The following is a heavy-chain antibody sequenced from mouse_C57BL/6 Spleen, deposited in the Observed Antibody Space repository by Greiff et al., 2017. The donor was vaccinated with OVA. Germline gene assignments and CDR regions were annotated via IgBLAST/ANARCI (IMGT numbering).Heavy chain of an antibody. CDR2: IYPRDGST. D-gene: IGHD1-1*01. CDR3: ARDYYGSSYWYFDV. Sequence: VKLMESGAELVRPGASVKLSCKASGYTFTDYYINWVKQRPGQGLEWIGWIYPRDGSTKYNEKFKGKATLTVDTSSSTAYMELHSLTSEDSAVYFCARDYYGSSYWYFDVWGTGTTVTVSS. CDR1: GYTFTDYY. V-gene: IGHV1-85*01. J-gene: IGHJ1*03.